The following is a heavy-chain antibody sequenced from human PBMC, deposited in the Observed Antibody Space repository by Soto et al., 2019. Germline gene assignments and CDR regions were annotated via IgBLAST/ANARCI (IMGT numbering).Heavy chain of an antibody. J-gene: IGHJ4*02. D-gene: IGHD3-10*01. Sequence: ASVKVSCKASGYTFTSYYMHWVRQAPGQGLEWMGIINPSGGSTSYAQKFQGRVTMTGDTSTSTVYMELSSLRSEDTAVYYCARVGKLSARGWQLFDYWGQGTLVTVSS. CDR3: ARVGKLSARGWQLFDY. CDR2: INPSGGST. V-gene: IGHV1-46*03. CDR1: GYTFTSYY.